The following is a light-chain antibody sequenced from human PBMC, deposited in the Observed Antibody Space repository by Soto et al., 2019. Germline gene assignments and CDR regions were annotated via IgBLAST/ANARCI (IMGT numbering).Light chain of an antibody. CDR1: QAIRSA. CDR2: AAS. J-gene: IGKJ1*01. Sequence: ALQLTQCPSSLSASVGDRVTITCRASQAIRSALGWYQQKPGKVPKLLIYAASTLESGVPSRFSGSGSGTEFTLTISSLQPDDFATYYCQQYNSYSFGQGTKVDIK. V-gene: IGKV1-13*02. CDR3: QQYNSYS.